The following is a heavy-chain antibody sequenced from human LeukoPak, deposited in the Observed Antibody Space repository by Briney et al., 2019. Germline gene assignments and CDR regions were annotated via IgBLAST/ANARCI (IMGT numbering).Heavy chain of an antibody. Sequence: ASVKVSCKASGYTFTGYYMHWVRQAPGQGLEWMGWINPNSGGTNYAQKFQGRVTMTRDTSISTAYMELSRLRSDDTAVYYCARPYSSGWYEYMDVWGKGTTVTVSS. CDR2: INPNSGGT. V-gene: IGHV1-2*02. CDR3: ARPYSSGWYEYMDV. CDR1: GYTFTGYY. D-gene: IGHD6-19*01. J-gene: IGHJ6*03.